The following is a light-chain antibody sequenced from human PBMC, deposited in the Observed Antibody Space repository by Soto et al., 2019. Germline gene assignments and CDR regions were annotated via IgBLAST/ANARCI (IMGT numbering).Light chain of an antibody. CDR1: SSAVGNDNF. V-gene: IGLV2-14*01. J-gene: IGLJ2*01. Sequence: QSVLTQPASVSGSPGQSITITCTATSSAVGNDNFVSWYQQHSGEAPKVMIYEDNIRPSGVSNRFSGSKSGNTASLTISGLQAEDEADYYCTSYTDTLVVFGGGTKVTVL. CDR2: EDN. CDR3: TSYTDTLVV.